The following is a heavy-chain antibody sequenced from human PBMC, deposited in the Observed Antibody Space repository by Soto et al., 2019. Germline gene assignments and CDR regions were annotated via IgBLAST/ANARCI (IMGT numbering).Heavy chain of an antibody. D-gene: IGHD3-22*01. V-gene: IGHV3-66*01. CDR1: GFSVSTKY. CDR3: ATTGSGYFFYFDY. J-gene: IGHJ4*02. CDR2: IYSGDST. Sequence: PGGSLRLSCAASGFSVSTKYMSWVRQAPGKGLEWVSVIYSGDSTYYADSVKGRFTISRDNSENTLSLQMNSLRAEDTAVYYCATTGSGYFFYFDYWGQGTLVTVSS.